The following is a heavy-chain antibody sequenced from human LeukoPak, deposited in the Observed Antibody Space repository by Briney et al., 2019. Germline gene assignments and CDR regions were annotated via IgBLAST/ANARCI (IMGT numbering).Heavy chain of an antibody. V-gene: IGHV3-23*01. D-gene: IGHD6-13*01. CDR2: LSFSGDST. CDR1: GFTFSSYA. Sequence: GGSLRLSCAASGFTFSSYAMSWVRQAPGKGLEWVSSLSFSGDSTCYADSVKGRFTISKDNSKNTLYLQMNSLRDEDTAVYYCAKVRSSSWAFDYWGQGTLVTVSS. CDR3: AKVRSSSWAFDY. J-gene: IGHJ4*02.